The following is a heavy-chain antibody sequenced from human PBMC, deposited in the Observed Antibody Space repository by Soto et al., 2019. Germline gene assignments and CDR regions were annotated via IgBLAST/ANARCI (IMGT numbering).Heavy chain of an antibody. Sequence: GGSLRLSCAASGFTFSSYAMSWVRQAPGKGLEWVSAISGSGGSTYYADSVKGRFTISRDNSKNTLYLQMNSLRAEDTAVYYCAKVDSSDFWSGYYKFDYWGQGTLVTVSS. D-gene: IGHD3-3*01. CDR1: GFTFSSYA. CDR3: AKVDSSDFWSGYYKFDY. J-gene: IGHJ4*02. CDR2: ISGSGGST. V-gene: IGHV3-23*01.